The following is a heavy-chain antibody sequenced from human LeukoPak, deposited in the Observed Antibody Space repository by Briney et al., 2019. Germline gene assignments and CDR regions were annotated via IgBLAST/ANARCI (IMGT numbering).Heavy chain of an antibody. CDR1: GGSFSGYY. CDR3: ARGRPLTTVVTRGFDY. D-gene: IGHD4-23*01. Sequence: SETLSLTCAVYGGSFSGYYWTWIRQPPGKGLEWIGEINHSGSTNYNPSLKSRVAISVDTSKNQFSLKLSSVTAADTAVYYCARGRPLTTVVTRGFDYWGQGTLVTVSS. J-gene: IGHJ4*02. CDR2: INHSGST. V-gene: IGHV4-34*01.